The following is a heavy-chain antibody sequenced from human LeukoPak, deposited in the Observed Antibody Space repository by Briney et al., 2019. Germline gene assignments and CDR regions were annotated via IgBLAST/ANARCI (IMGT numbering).Heavy chain of an antibody. D-gene: IGHD3-10*01. CDR2: ISYDGSNK. CDR1: GFTFSSYA. CDR3: VNMVSDSGVEGK. J-gene: IGHJ4*02. V-gene: IGHV3-30-3*01. Sequence: GGSLRLSCAASGFTFSSYAVHWVRQAPGRGLEWVAVISYDGSNKYYADSVKGRFTISRDNAINTVYLQMNSLRDEDTAIYYCVNMVSDSGVEGKWGQGTLVTVSS.